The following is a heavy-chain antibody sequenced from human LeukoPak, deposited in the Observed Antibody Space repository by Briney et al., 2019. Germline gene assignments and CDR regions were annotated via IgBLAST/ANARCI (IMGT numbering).Heavy chain of an antibody. CDR1: GFTFSSYG. Sequence: GGSLRLSCAASGFTFSSYGMHWVRQAPGKGLEWVAFIRYDGSNKYYADSVKGRFTISRDNSKNTLYLQMNSLRAEDTAVYYCAKVPPPRNVAAAPEYFQHWGQGTLVTVSS. CDR2: IRYDGSNK. V-gene: IGHV3-30*02. J-gene: IGHJ1*01. CDR3: AKVPPPRNVAAAPEYFQH. D-gene: IGHD6-13*01.